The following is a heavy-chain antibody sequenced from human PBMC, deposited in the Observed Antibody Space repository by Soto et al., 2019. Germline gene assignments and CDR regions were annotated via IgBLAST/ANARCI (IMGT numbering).Heavy chain of an antibody. CDR3: ARYCSGGSCYEWFDP. CDR2: IYYSGST. CDR1: GGSISSSSYY. J-gene: IGHJ5*02. V-gene: IGHV4-39*01. Sequence: QLQLQESGPGLVKPSETLSLTCTVSGGSISSSSYYWGWIRQPPGKGLEWIGSIYYSGSTYYNPSLKSRVTIXXDXSXIPFPLTLSPVTAADTAVYYCARYCSGGSCYEWFDPWGQGTLVTVSS. D-gene: IGHD2-15*01.